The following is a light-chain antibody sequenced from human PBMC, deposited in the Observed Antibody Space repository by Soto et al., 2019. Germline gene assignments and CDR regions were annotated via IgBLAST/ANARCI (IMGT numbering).Light chain of an antibody. CDR1: SSDVGGYAY. CDR3: SSYTSRTTPV. CDR2: EVS. V-gene: IGLV2-14*01. J-gene: IGLJ2*01. Sequence: QAASVSGSPGQTITISCTGTSSDVGGYAYVSWYQQYPGKVPKLVISEVSNRPSGVSHRFSGSRSGNTASLTISGLQAEDEADYHCSSYTSRTTPVFGGGTKLTVL.